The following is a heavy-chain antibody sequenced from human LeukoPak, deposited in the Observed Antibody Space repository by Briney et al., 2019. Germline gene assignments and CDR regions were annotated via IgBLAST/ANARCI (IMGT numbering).Heavy chain of an antibody. CDR1: GFSFSSYW. CDR2: IKQDGGER. Sequence: GVSLRLSCAVSGFSFSSYWMSWVRQAPGKGPEWVANIKQDGGERFYVDSVKGRFTISRDNAKNSLYLQMNSLRVEDTAVYYCAREDHSNYNYWGQGTLVTVSS. CDR3: AREDHSNYNY. J-gene: IGHJ4*02. D-gene: IGHD4-11*01. V-gene: IGHV3-7*01.